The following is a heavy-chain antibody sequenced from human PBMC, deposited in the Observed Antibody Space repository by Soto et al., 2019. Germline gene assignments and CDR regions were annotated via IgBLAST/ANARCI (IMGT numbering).Heavy chain of an antibody. CDR1: GYTFTSYG. J-gene: IGHJ5*02. CDR2: ISAYNGNT. CDR3: ARTRLLWFGELLGWFDP. D-gene: IGHD3-10*01. V-gene: IGHV1-18*01. Sequence: QVQLVQSGAEVKKPGASVKVSCKASGYTFTSYGISWVRQAPGQGLEWMGWISAYNGNTNYAQKLPGRVTMTTDTSTSTAYMELRSLRSDDTAVYYCARTRLLWFGELLGWFDPWGQGTLVTVSS.